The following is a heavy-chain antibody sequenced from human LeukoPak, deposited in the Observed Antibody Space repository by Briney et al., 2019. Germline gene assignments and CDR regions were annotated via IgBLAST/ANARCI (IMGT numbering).Heavy chain of an antibody. D-gene: IGHD1-26*01. J-gene: IGHJ4*02. CDR2: INSDGRST. V-gene: IGHV3-74*01. Sequence: GGSLRLSCAGSGFTFSSSWMHWVRQAPGKALVWVSRINSDGRSTSYADSVKGRFTISRDNAKNTLYLQMNSLRAEDTAVYYCARALGSYSDYWGQGTLVSVSS. CDR1: GFTFSSSW. CDR3: ARALGSYSDY.